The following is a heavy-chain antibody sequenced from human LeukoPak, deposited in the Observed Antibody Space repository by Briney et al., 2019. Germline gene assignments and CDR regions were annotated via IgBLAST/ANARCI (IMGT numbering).Heavy chain of an antibody. CDR1: GFTFSSYE. CDR3: ARDPGNAGYED. Sequence: GGSLRLSCAASGFTFSSYEMNWVRQAPGKGLEWVSFISSSGSTIYYADSVKGRFTISRDNAKNSLYLQMNSLRAEDTAVYYCARDPGNAGYEDWGQGTLVTVSS. D-gene: IGHD5-12*01. J-gene: IGHJ4*02. CDR2: ISSSGSTI. V-gene: IGHV3-48*03.